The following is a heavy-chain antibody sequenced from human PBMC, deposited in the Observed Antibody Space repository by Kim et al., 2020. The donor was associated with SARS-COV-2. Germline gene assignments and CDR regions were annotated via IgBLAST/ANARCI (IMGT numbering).Heavy chain of an antibody. D-gene: IGHD2-15*01. Sequence: DYAVSVKSRITINPAASKNQFSLQLNSVTPEDTAVYYCALSRSGGFGFDYWGQGTLVTVSS. J-gene: IGHJ4*02. CDR3: ALSRSGGFGFDY. V-gene: IGHV6-1*01.